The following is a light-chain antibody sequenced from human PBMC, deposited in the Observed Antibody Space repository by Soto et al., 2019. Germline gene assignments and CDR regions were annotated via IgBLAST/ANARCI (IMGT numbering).Light chain of an antibody. V-gene: IGKV3-15*01. CDR3: QHYNSWPPELT. J-gene: IGKJ2*01. Sequence: DIVMTQSPATLSVSPGERATLSCMASQSVSSNLAWYQQKPGQAPRPLIYGASTRATGIPARFSGSGSGTEFTLPISSLQSEDFAVYYCQHYNSWPPELTFGQGTKLEIK. CDR1: QSVSSN. CDR2: GAS.